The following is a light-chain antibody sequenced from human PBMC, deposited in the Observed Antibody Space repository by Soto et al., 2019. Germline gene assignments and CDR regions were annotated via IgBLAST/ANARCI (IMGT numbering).Light chain of an antibody. Sequence: DFPMTQSPSSLSASVGDRVTISCRASRGISNYLAWYQQKPGKVPKLLIYGASTLQSGVPSRFSGSGSETDFTLTISSLQPEDVGSYYCQKYDRAPWTFGQGTKVEVK. V-gene: IGKV1-27*01. CDR2: GAS. CDR1: RGISNY. J-gene: IGKJ1*01. CDR3: QKYDRAPWT.